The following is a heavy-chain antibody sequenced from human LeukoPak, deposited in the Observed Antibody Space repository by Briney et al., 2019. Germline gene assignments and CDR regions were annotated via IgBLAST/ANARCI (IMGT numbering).Heavy chain of an antibody. CDR2: INPSGSDK. CDR1: GFTLSNSW. V-gene: IGHV3-7*01. J-gene: IGHJ5*01. D-gene: IGHD3-10*01. Sequence: GGSLRLSCAGSGFTLSNSWMGWVRQAPGKGLEWVANINPSGSDKYYVDSAEGRFTVSKDNAKNSVYLQMNSLRVEDTGIYYCGGWGVNAGLDSWGQGTLVSVSA. CDR3: GGWGVNAGLDS.